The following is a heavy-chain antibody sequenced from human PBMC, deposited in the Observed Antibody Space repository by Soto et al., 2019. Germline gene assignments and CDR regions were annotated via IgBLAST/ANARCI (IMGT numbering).Heavy chain of an antibody. D-gene: IGHD2-15*01. Sequence: QLQLQESGPGLVKPSETLSLTCTVSGGSISSSSHYWVWIRQPPGKGLEWIGSIYYSGETYYNPSRKSRVTISVDTSKNQFSVKLNSVTAADTAVYYCARHQSIVVVTAARAFDIWGQGTMVTVSS. CDR3: ARHQSIVVVTAARAFDI. V-gene: IGHV4-39*01. CDR2: IYYSGET. CDR1: GGSISSSSHY. J-gene: IGHJ3*02.